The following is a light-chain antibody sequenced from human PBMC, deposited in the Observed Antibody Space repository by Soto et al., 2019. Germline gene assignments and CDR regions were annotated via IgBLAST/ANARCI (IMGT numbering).Light chain of an antibody. V-gene: IGLV2-23*01. CDR2: EGS. CDR3: CSFVGSSTLV. Sequence: QSVLTQPASVSGSPGQSITISCTGTSSNVGSDNLVSWYQQHPGKAPKLMIYEGSKRPSGVPNRFSGSKSGNTASLTISGLQTEDEADYYCCSFVGSSTLVFGGGTKLTVL. CDR1: SSNVGSDNL. J-gene: IGLJ2*01.